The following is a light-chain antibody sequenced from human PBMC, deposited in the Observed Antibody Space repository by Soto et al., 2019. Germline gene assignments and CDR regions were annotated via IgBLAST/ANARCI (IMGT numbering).Light chain of an antibody. CDR2: ADS. Sequence: ILLTQSPATLSLSPGDTATLSCMASQSVSGYIGWYQQKPGQAPRLLIYADSNRATGIPARFSGSGSGTDFTLTISSLEPEDFSVYYCQQRYNWPITFGQGTRLEIK. J-gene: IGKJ5*01. V-gene: IGKV3-11*01. CDR3: QQRYNWPIT. CDR1: QSVSGY.